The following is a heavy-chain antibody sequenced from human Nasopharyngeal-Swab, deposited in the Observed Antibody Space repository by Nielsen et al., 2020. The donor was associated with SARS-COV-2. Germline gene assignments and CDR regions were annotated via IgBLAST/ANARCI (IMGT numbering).Heavy chain of an antibody. Sequence: GGSLRLSCAASGFTFSDYYMSWIRQAPGKGLEWVSYISSSSSYTNYADSVKGRFTISRDNAKNSPYLQMNSLRAEDTAVYYCASDYVWGSYRSPDAFDIWGQGTMVTVSS. V-gene: IGHV3-11*06. CDR2: ISSSSSYT. D-gene: IGHD3-16*02. J-gene: IGHJ3*02. CDR1: GFTFSDYY. CDR3: ASDYVWGSYRSPDAFDI.